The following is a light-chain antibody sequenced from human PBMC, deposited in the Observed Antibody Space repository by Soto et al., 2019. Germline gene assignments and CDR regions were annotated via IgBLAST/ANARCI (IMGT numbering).Light chain of an antibody. CDR2: DVS. J-gene: IGLJ2*01. CDR3: NSHTSRNLVL. Sequence: QSALTQPRSVSGSPGQSVTISCTGTSSDVGGYNYVSWYQQHPGKAPKLMIYDVSKRPSGVPDRFSGSKSGNTASLTISGLQAEDEADYYCNSHTSRNLVLFGGGTKLTVL. V-gene: IGLV2-11*01. CDR1: SSDVGGYNY.